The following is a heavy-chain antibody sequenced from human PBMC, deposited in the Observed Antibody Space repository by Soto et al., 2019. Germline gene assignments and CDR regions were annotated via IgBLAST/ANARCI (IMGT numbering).Heavy chain of an antibody. V-gene: IGHV1-18*01. Sequence: QDQLVQSGAEVKKPGASVKVSCKASGYTFTNYGLSWVRQAPGQGLEWMGWISAYNGNTHYAQKVQGRVTMTTDTATSTAYMELRSLRSDDTAVYYCARDSPGYCSGGTCYLTYYYMDVWGKGTTVTVSS. CDR2: ISAYNGNT. CDR3: ARDSPGYCSGGTCYLTYYYMDV. D-gene: IGHD2-15*01. CDR1: GYTFTNYG. J-gene: IGHJ6*03.